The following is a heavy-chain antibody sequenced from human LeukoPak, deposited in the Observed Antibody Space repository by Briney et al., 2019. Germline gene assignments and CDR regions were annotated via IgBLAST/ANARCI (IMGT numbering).Heavy chain of an antibody. CDR1: GYTFISYG. CDR3: ARVAEDCSSTSCYGGVDY. J-gene: IGHJ4*02. D-gene: IGHD2-2*01. V-gene: IGHV1-18*01. Sequence: GASVKVSCKASGYTFISYGISWVRQAPGQGLAWMGLISDYNGNTNYAQKLQGRVTMSPDTSTSTAYMELRSLRSDDTAVYYCARVAEDCSSTSCYGGVDYWGQGTLVTVSS. CDR2: ISDYNGNT.